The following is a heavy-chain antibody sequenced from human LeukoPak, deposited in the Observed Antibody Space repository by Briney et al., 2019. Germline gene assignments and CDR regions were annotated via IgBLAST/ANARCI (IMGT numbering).Heavy chain of an antibody. D-gene: IGHD3-10*01. Sequence: PSETLSLTCAVYGGSFSGYYWSWIRQLPGKGLECIGEINHRGSANYNPPLESRVTISVDTSNNQFSLKLSSVTAADTAMYYCARGLYYGSGSYGYWGQGTLVTVSS. CDR3: ARGLYYGSGSYGY. J-gene: IGHJ4*02. CDR1: GGSFSGYY. V-gene: IGHV4-34*01. CDR2: INHRGSA.